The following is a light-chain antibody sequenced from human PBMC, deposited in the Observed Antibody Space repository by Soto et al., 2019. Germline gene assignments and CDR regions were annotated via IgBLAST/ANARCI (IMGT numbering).Light chain of an antibody. V-gene: IGLV1-44*01. CDR1: SSNIGSNI. CDR3: AAWDDSLNGVV. CDR2: SNT. J-gene: IGLJ2*01. Sequence: QLVLTQPPSASGTPGQRVTISCSGSSSNIGSNIVNWYQQLPGTAPKLLIYSNTQRPSGVPDRFSGSKSGTSASLAISGLQSEDEADYYCAAWDDSLNGVVFGGGTKVTVL.